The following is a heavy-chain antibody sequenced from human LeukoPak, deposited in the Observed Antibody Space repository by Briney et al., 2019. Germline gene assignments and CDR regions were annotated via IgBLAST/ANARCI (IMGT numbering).Heavy chain of an antibody. CDR2: TYYRSSWFN. J-gene: IGHJ5*02. D-gene: IGHD5-12*01. V-gene: IGHV6-1*01. CDR3: ARVSGYDSSWFDP. Sequence: SQTLSLTCAISGDRVSSNIAAWNWIRQSPSGGLEWLGRTYYRSSWFNDYAVSVKSRITINPDTSKNQFSLQLKSVTPDDTAVYYCARVSGYDSSWFDPWGQGTLVTVSS. CDR1: GDRVSSNIAA.